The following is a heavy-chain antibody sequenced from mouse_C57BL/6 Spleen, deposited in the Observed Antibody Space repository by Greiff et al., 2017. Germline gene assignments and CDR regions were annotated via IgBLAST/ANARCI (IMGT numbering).Heavy chain of an antibody. CDR1: GYTFTSYW. J-gene: IGHJ1*03. Sequence: QVQLQQPGAELVKPGASVKLSCKASGYTFTSYWMHWVKQRPGQGLEWIGMIHPNSGSTNYNEKFKSKATLTVDKSSSTAYMQLSSLTSEDSAVYYFARPNYYGSSHWYFDVWGTGTTVTVSS. D-gene: IGHD1-1*01. CDR2: IHPNSGST. CDR3: ARPNYYGSSHWYFDV. V-gene: IGHV1-64*01.